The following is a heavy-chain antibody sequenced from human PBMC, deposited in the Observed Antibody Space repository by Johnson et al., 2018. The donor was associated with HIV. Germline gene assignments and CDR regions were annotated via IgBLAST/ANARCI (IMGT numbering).Heavy chain of an antibody. CDR2: IYSGGNT. V-gene: IGHV3-66*01. Sequence: VQLVESGGGLVQPGGSLRLSCAASGLTVSSNYMSWVRQAPGKGLEWVSVIYSGGNTYYADSVKGRFTISRDNSNNTLSLQMNSLRAEDTAAYYCARDLSEGELAHAFDIWGQGTMVTVSS. CDR1: GLTVSSNY. J-gene: IGHJ3*02. CDR3: ARDLSEGELAHAFDI. D-gene: IGHD1-26*01.